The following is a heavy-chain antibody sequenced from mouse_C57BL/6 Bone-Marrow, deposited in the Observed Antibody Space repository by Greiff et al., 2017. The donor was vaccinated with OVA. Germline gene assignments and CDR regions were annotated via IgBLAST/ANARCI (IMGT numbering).Heavy chain of an antibody. J-gene: IGHJ4*01. V-gene: IGHV1-64*01. Sequence: VKLQQPGAELVKPGASVKLSCKASGYTFTSYWMHWVKQRPGQGLEWIGMIHPNSGSTNYNEKFKSKATLTVDKSSSTAYMQLSSLTSEDSAVYDCARGGGGTSMDYWGQGTSVTVSS. D-gene: IGHD4-1*01. CDR3: ARGGGGTSMDY. CDR2: IHPNSGST. CDR1: GYTFTSYW.